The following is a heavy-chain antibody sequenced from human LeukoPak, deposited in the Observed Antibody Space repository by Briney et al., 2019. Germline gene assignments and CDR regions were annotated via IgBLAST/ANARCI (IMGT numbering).Heavy chain of an antibody. CDR3: ARDRITGTTEGNAFDI. J-gene: IGHJ3*02. Sequence: SETLSLTCTVSGGSISSYYWSWIRQPPGKGLEWIGYIYYSGSTNYNPSLKSRVTISVDTSKNQFSLKLNSVTAADTAVYYCARDRITGTTEGNAFDIWGQGTMVTVSS. V-gene: IGHV4-59*12. D-gene: IGHD1-20*01. CDR1: GGSISSYY. CDR2: IYYSGST.